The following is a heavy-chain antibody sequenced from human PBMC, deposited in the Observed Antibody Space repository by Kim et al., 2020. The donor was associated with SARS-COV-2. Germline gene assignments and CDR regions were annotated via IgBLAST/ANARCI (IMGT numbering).Heavy chain of an antibody. Sequence: AGSVKGRFTISRDNSKNTLYLQMNSLRAEDTAVYYCARDGWFSGWYGFDYWGQGTLVTVSS. J-gene: IGHJ4*02. V-gene: IGHV3-66*01. CDR3: ARDGWFSGWYGFDY. D-gene: IGHD6-19*01.